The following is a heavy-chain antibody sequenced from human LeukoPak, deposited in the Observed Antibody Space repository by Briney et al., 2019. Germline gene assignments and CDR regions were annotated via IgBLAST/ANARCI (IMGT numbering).Heavy chain of an antibody. CDR3: ARHGYTASHYFLDF. V-gene: IGHV4-4*07. D-gene: IGHD3-16*01. J-gene: IGHJ4*02. CDR1: SGSINSYY. Sequence: SETLSLTCTVSSGSINSYYWGWVRRPAGRGLEWIGRIYTTGKADYDPSLKSRLTLSVDTSKGQFSLNLRSVTAADTAIYYCARHGYTASHYFLDFWSQGTLVTVSS. CDR2: IYTTGKA.